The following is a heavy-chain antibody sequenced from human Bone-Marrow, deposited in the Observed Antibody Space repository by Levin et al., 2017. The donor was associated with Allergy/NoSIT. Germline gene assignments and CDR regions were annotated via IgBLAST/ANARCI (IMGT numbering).Heavy chain of an antibody. J-gene: IGHJ4*02. Sequence: GESLKISCAASGFTFSSYAMSWVRQAPGKGLEWVSAISGSGGSTYYADSVKGRFTISRDNSKNTLYLQMNSLRAEDTAVYYCAKVTAVGSSWFQNDYWGQGTLVTVSS. CDR1: GFTFSSYA. CDR3: AKVTAVGSSWFQNDY. V-gene: IGHV3-23*01. D-gene: IGHD6-13*01. CDR2: ISGSGGST.